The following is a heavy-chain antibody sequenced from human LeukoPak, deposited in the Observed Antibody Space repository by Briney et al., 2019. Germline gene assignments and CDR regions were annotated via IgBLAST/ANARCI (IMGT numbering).Heavy chain of an antibody. CDR3: AREIGYGRPFDY. CDR1: GESFSAYY. V-gene: IGHV4-34*01. CDR2: INYSGNT. J-gene: IGHJ4*02. D-gene: IGHD1-26*01. Sequence: SETLSLTCAVYGESFSAYYWTWIRQPPGKGLEWIGDINYSGNTNYNPSLKSRATISVDPSKKQISLKLRSVTAADTAVYYCAREIGYGRPFDYWGQGTLVTVSS.